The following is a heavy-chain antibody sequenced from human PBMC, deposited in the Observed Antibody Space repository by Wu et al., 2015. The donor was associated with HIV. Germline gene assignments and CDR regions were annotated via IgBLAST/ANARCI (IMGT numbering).Heavy chain of an antibody. V-gene: IGHV1-2*02. J-gene: IGHJ6*02. CDR3: ARDRDHYGSGRETNYGMDV. CDR1: GYTFTGYY. D-gene: IGHD3-10*01. CDR2: INPNSGGT. Sequence: QVQLVQSGAEVKKPGASVKVSCKASGYTFTGYYMHWVRQAPGQGLEWMGWINPNSGGTNYAQKFQGRVTMTRDTSISTAYMELSRLRSDDTAVYYCARDRDHYGSGRETNYGMDVWGQGTTVTVSS.